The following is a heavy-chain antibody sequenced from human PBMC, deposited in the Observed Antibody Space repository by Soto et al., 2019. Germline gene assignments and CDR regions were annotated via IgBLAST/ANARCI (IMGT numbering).Heavy chain of an antibody. Sequence: GGSLRLSCAASGFTFSYYYMTWIRQAPGKGLEWVSYITGSSTYTNYADSVRGRFTISRDNAKNSLYLQMNSLRAEDTAAYYCARVAQGGTYWTPSYFDSWGQGTLVTVSS. CDR2: ITGSSTYT. D-gene: IGHD1-26*01. CDR3: ARVAQGGTYWTPSYFDS. V-gene: IGHV3-11*06. CDR1: GFTFSYYY. J-gene: IGHJ4*02.